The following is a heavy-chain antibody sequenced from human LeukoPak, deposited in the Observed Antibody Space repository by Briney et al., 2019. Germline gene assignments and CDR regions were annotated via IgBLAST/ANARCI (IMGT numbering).Heavy chain of an antibody. J-gene: IGHJ4*02. D-gene: IGHD3-10*01. V-gene: IGHV3-23*01. CDR2: ISGSGGST. CDR3: AKSMARGVIPVYARLFDY. Sequence: GGSLRLSCAASGFTFSSYAMSWVRQAPGKGLEWVSAISGSGGSTYYADSVKGRFTISRDNSKNTLYPQMNSLRAEDTAVYYCAKSMARGVIPVYARLFDYWGQGTLVTVSS. CDR1: GFTFSSYA.